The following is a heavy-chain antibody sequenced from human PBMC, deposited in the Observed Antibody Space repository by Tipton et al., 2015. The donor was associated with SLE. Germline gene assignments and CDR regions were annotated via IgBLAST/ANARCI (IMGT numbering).Heavy chain of an antibody. Sequence: QSGAEVKKPGSSVKVSCKVSGGTFSSYGISWVRQAPGQGLEWMGGIIPILSTPNYAQKFQGRVTITTDDSTSTAYMELSSLRSDDTAVYYCARAGGIAARSYYYYYYYMDVWGKGTTVTVSS. J-gene: IGHJ6*03. CDR2: IIPILSTP. CDR1: GGTFSSYG. D-gene: IGHD6-6*01. V-gene: IGHV1-69*05. CDR3: ARAGGIAARSYYYYYYYMDV.